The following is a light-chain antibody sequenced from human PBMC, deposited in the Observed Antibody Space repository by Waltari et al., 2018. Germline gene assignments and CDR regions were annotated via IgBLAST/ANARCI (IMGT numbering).Light chain of an antibody. V-gene: IGLV3-1*01. J-gene: IGLJ2*01. CDR1: GLGDKF. CDR2: SDD. CDR3: QAWDDTTVV. Sequence: SYELTQPPSVSVSPGQTATSTCPWDGLGDKFVGWYQQKPVQSPVAVIYSDDKRPSGIPERFSGSNSGNTATLTIGGTQTTDEGDYYCQAWDDTTVVFGAGTKVTV.